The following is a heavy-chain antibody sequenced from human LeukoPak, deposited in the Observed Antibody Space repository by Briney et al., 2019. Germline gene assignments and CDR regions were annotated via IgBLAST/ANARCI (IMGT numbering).Heavy chain of an antibody. D-gene: IGHD6-19*01. CDR1: GYSFTGYY. Sequence: ASVKVSCKASGYSFTGYYMHWVRQAPGQGLEWMGWINPNSGGTNYAQKVQGRVIMTRDTSISTANMELSRLKSDDTAVYYCARGGSSSLDYWGQGTLVTVSS. CDR3: ARGGSSSLDY. CDR2: INPNSGGT. J-gene: IGHJ4*02. V-gene: IGHV1-2*02.